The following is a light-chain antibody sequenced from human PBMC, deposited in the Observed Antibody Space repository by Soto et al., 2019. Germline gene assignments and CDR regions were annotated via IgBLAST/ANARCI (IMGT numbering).Light chain of an antibody. V-gene: IGKV3-15*01. CDR1: QSVDTN. CDR2: RAS. J-gene: IGKJ4*01. CDR3: QHYTRWSLS. Sequence: EIVMTQSPATLSVSPGERATLSCRASQSVDTNLAWYQQTPGQAPRLLIYRASTRATGVPARFSGSGSRTEFSLTISSLQSEDFAVYYCQHYTRWSLSFGGGTRVEI.